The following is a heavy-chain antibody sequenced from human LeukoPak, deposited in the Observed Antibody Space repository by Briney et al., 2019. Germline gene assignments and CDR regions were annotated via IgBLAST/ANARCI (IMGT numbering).Heavy chain of an antibody. D-gene: IGHD6-19*01. CDR3: ARDKMGKLQWLVRYDPYNWFDP. V-gene: IGHV1-18*04. CDR2: ISAYNGNT. J-gene: IGHJ5*02. CDR1: GYTFTGYY. Sequence: ASVKVSCKASGYTFTGYYMHWVRQAPGQGLEWMGWISAYNGNTNYAQKLQGRVTMTTDTSTSTAYMELRSLRSDDTAVYYCARDKMGKLQWLVRYDPYNWFDPWGQGTLVTVSS.